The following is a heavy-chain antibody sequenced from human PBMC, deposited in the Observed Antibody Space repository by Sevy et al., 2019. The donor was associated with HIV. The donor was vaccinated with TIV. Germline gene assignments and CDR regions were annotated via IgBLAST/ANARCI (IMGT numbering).Heavy chain of an antibody. CDR3: ARGSPYCGGDCYLDY. D-gene: IGHD2-21*02. CDR2: TYYRSKWYN. J-gene: IGHJ4*02. CDR1: GDSVASNSAA. V-gene: IGHV6-1*01. Sequence: SQTLSLTCAISGDSVASNSAAWNWIRQSPSRGLEWLGRTYYRSKWYNDYAVSVKSRITINPDTSKNQFSLQLNSVTPEDTAVYYCARGSPYCGGDCYLDYWGQGTLVTVSS.